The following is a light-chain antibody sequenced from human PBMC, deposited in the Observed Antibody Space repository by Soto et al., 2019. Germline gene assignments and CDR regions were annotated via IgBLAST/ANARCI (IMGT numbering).Light chain of an antibody. Sequence: DTQMTQSPSTLSASVGDRVTITCRASQSINSWLACYQQKPGKAPNLLIHRASTLQRGVPSRFSGSGSGTEFTLTITSVQPDDFATYYGQHYNTYPYTFGQGTKLEIK. J-gene: IGKJ2*01. CDR2: RAS. CDR1: QSINSW. V-gene: IGKV1-5*03. CDR3: QHYNTYPYT.